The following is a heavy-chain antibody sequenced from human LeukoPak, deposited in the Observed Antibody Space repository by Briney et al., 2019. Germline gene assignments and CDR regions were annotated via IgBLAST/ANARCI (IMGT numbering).Heavy chain of an antibody. CDR1: GFTFSSYA. CDR2: ISGSGGST. V-gene: IGHV3-23*01. D-gene: IGHD3-22*01. CDR3: AKLTDSSGYYYSVDV. J-gene: IGHJ6*04. Sequence: GGSLRLSXAASGFTFSSYAMSWVRQAPGKGLEWVSAISGSGGSTYYADSVKGRFTISRDNSKNTLYLQMNSLRAEDTAVYYCAKLTDSSGYYYSVDVWGKWTTVTVSS.